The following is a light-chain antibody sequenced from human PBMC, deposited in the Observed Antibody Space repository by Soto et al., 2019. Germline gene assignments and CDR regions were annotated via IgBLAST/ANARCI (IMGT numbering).Light chain of an antibody. CDR3: ATWDNSLSAGV. J-gene: IGLJ2*01. Sequence: QAVVTQPPSVSAAPGQRVTISCTGSSSNIENNYVSWYQQVPGTAPKLLIYENYNRPSGIPARISGSKSGTSATLGITGLQTGDEADYYCATWDNSLSAGVFGGGTKLTVL. CDR2: ENY. CDR1: SSNIENNY. V-gene: IGLV1-51*02.